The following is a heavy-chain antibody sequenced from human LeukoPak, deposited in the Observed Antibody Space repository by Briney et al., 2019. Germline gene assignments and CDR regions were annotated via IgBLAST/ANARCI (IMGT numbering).Heavy chain of an antibody. V-gene: IGHV3-9*01. CDR2: ISYSSETI. D-gene: IGHD2-15*01. CDR1: GFSFDERA. Sequence: SGGSLRLSCAASGFSFDERAMHWVRQAPGKGLEWVSGISYSSETIGYVDSVKGRFTVSRDNRKNSLYLQMNSLRPEDTALYYCAKDRGGGSQLGDAFDVWGQGTMVRVSS. CDR3: AKDRGGGSQLGDAFDV. J-gene: IGHJ3*01.